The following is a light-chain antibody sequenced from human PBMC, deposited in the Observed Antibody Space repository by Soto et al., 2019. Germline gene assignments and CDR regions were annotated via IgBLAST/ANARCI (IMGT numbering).Light chain of an antibody. V-gene: IGLV2-11*01. CDR3: CSHAGSYTYV. Sequence: QSALTQPRSVSGSPGQSLTISCTGISSDVGGYNYVSWYQQHPGKVPKLMIYDVTKRPSGVPDRFSGSKSGNTASLTISGLQSEDEADYYCCSHAGSYTYVFGTGTKVTVL. J-gene: IGLJ1*01. CDR1: SSDVGGYNY. CDR2: DVT.